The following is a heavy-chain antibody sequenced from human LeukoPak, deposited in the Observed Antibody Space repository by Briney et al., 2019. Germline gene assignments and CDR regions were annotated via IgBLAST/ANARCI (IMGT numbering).Heavy chain of an antibody. Sequence: PGGSLRLSCAAPGFTFSSYWMSWVRQAPGKGLEWVANIKQDGSEKYYVDSVKGRFTISRDNSKNTLYLQMNSLRAEDTAVYYCARVTSAWPYYFDYWGQGTLVTVSS. CDR2: IKQDGSEK. V-gene: IGHV3-7*03. CDR3: ARVTSAWPYYFDY. J-gene: IGHJ4*02. D-gene: IGHD6-19*01. CDR1: GFTFSSYW.